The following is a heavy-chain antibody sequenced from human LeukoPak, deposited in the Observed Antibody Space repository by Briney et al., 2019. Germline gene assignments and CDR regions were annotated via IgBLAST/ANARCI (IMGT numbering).Heavy chain of an antibody. CDR2: ISADSGNT. CDR3: ARDLTHRRNYDNSGYQIVPAF. Sequence: ASVKVSCKASGYTFTSYAISWVRQAPGQGLEWMGWISADSGNTDYAQRFQGRVTMTTDTSTSTVYMELSSLRSDDTAVYYCARDLTHRRNYDNSGYQIVPAFWGQGTLVTVSS. V-gene: IGHV1-18*01. J-gene: IGHJ4*02. CDR1: GYTFTSYA. D-gene: IGHD3-22*01.